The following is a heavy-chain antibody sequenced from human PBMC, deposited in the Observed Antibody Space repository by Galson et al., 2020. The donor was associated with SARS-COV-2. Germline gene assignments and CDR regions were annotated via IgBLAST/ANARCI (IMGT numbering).Heavy chain of an antibody. CDR1: GGSISSYY. V-gene: IGHV4-59*08. D-gene: IGHD2-2*01. CDR3: ARRAIGYCSSTSCLSAFDI. J-gene: IGHJ3*02. CDR2: IYYSGST. Sequence: SETLSLTCTVSGGSISSYYWSWIRQPPGKGLEWIGDIYYSGSTNYNPSLKSRVPISVDTSKNQFSLKLSSVTAADTAVYYCARRAIGYCSSTSCLSAFDIWGQGTMVTVSS.